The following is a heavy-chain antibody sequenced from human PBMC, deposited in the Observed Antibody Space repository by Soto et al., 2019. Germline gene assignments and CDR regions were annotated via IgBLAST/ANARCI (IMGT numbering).Heavy chain of an antibody. J-gene: IGHJ3*01. CDR1: GFAFKYAR. D-gene: IGHD3-16*01. CDR3: TTDWGSGTHYARAFDV. CDR2: IRSNIDGATT. V-gene: IGHV3-15*01. Sequence: EVLLVESGGGLVKPGGSPRLSCAASGFAFKYARMTWVRQAPGKGLEWVGHIRSNIDGATTAYAAPVKGRFTISRDESKNTVDLQMNSLITEDTAVYYCTTDWGSGTHYARAFDVWGQGTMVTVSS.